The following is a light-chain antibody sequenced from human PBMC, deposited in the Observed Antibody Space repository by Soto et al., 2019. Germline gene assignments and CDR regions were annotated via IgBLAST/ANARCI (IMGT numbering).Light chain of an antibody. CDR2: NDY. CDR1: SSNIEENS. CDR3: AAWDDSLNAWL. J-gene: IGLJ3*02. V-gene: IGLV1-44*01. Sequence: QSVLTQPPSASATPGQRVAISCSGSSSNIEENSVTWYQRLPGTAPRVLIHNDYQRPSGVPDRFSGSKSGTSASLAISGLQSEDEADYYCAAWDDSLNAWLFGGGTKLTVL.